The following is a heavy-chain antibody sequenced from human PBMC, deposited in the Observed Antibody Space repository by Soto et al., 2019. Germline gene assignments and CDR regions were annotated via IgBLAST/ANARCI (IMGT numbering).Heavy chain of an antibody. V-gene: IGHV4-31*03. CDR3: ARMSGTYYVPDY. J-gene: IGHJ4*02. Sequence: QVQLQELGPRLVEASQTLSLTCTVSNASITSSGYYWSWVRQPPGKRLEWIGYIYHSGNTFYSPSLQSRLTMSVDTSKNQFSLTLRSVTAADTAVYHCARMSGTYYVPDYWGQGTLVTVSS. CDR1: NASITSSGYY. CDR2: IYHSGNT. D-gene: IGHD1-26*01.